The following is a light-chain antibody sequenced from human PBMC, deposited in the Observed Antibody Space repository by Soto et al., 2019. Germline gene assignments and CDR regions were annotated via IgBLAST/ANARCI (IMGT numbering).Light chain of an antibody. Sequence: QSVLSQPPSASGTPRQRVTISCSGTRSNIAGNAVNWYQQLPGTAPKLLIFSDSQRPSGVPDRFSASKYGTSASLAISGLQADDEALYHCAVWDDILNRPVFGGGTKLTVL. CDR1: RSNIAGNA. CDR3: AVWDDILNRPV. CDR2: SDS. V-gene: IGLV1-44*01. J-gene: IGLJ2*01.